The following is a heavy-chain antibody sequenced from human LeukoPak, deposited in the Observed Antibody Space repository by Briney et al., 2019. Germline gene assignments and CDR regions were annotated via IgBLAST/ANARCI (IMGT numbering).Heavy chain of an antibody. Sequence: SVKVSCKASGGTFSSYAISWVRQAPGQGLEWMGGIIPIFGTANYAQKFQGRVTITADESTSTAYMELSSLRPEDTAVYYCARSSSGWTNPPDYWGQGTLVTVSS. D-gene: IGHD6-19*01. CDR1: GGTFSSYA. CDR3: ARSSSGWTNPPDY. V-gene: IGHV1-69*13. J-gene: IGHJ4*02. CDR2: IIPIFGTA.